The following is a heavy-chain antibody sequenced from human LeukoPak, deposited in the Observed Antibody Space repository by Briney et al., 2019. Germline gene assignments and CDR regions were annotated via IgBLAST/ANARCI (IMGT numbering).Heavy chain of an antibody. CDR1: GFTFSSYA. J-gene: IGHJ4*02. CDR2: ISGSGGST. CDR3: AVINWHDGYFDY. V-gene: IGHV3-23*01. D-gene: IGHD1-1*01. Sequence: GGSLRLSCAASGFTFSSYAMSWVRQAPGKGLEWVSAISGSGGSTYYADAVQGRFTISRDNSNHTLYLQMDSLRAEDTPVYYSAVINWHDGYFDYWGQGTLVTV.